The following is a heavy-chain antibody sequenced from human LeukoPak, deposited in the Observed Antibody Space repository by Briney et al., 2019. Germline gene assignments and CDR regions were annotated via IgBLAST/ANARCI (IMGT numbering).Heavy chain of an antibody. CDR3: AKRGVVIRVILVGFHKEAYYFDS. V-gene: IGHV3-23*01. J-gene: IGHJ4*02. CDR2: ISDTGGRT. CDR1: GITLSNYG. Sequence: GGSLRLSCAVSGITLSNYGMTWVRQAPGKGLEWAAGISDTGGRTNYADSVKGRFTISRDNPKNTLYLQMNSLRVEDTAVYFCAKRGVVIRVILVGFHKEAYYFDSWGQGALVTVSS. D-gene: IGHD3-22*01.